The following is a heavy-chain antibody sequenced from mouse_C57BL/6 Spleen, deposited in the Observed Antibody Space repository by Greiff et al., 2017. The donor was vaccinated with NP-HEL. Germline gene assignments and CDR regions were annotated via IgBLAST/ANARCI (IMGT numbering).Heavy chain of an antibody. CDR3: TRDRRLYSGFDV. Sequence: EVHLVESGEGLVKPGGSLKLSCAASGFTFSSYAMSWVRQTPEKRLEWVAYISSGGDYIYYADTVKGRFTISRDNARNTLYLQMSSLKSEDTAMYYCTRDRRLYSGFDVWGTGTTVTVSS. V-gene: IGHV5-9-1*02. CDR2: ISSGGDYI. CDR1: GFTFSSYA. D-gene: IGHD1-1*01. J-gene: IGHJ1*03.